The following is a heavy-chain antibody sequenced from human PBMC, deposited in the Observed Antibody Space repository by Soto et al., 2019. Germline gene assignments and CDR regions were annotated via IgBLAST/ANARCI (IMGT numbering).Heavy chain of an antibody. CDR3: AKDQGSSWYEIDY. D-gene: IGHD6-13*01. CDR1: GFTFSNYA. V-gene: IGHV3-23*01. J-gene: IGHJ4*02. CDR2: ISGSGGST. Sequence: GGSLRLSSAASGFTFSNYAVTWVRQAPGKGLEWVSTISGSGGSTYYADSVKGRFTISRDNSKNTLYLQMNSLRAEDTAVYYCAKDQGSSWYEIDYWGQGTLVTVSS.